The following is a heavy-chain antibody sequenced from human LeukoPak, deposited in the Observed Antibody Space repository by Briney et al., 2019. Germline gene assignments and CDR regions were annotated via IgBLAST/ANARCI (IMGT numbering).Heavy chain of an antibody. D-gene: IGHD3-16*01. Sequence: SETLSLTCSVSGASISSGSNYWGWIRQPPGKTLEWIGSIYSSGSTYYNPSLKSRVIIIIDTPKNQFSLKLSSVTAADTAVYYCARSGGGGYAIIPVFDYWGQGTLVTVSS. J-gene: IGHJ4*02. CDR2: IYSSGST. CDR3: ARSGGGGYAIIPVFDY. V-gene: IGHV4-39*07. CDR1: GASISSGSNY.